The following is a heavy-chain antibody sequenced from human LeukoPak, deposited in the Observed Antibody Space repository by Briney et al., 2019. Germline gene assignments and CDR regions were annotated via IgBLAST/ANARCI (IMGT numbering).Heavy chain of an antibody. CDR1: GGSFSGYY. CDR3: ARGMHCSSTSCPLWYYYYGMDV. D-gene: IGHD2-2*01. J-gene: IGHJ6*02. CDR2: INHSGST. Sequence: SETLSLTCAVYGGSFSGYYWSWIRQPPGKGLEWIGEINHSGSTNYNPSLKSRVTISVDTSKNQFSLKLSSVTAADTAVYYCARGMHCSSTSCPLWYYYYGMDVWGQGTTVTVSS. V-gene: IGHV4-34*01.